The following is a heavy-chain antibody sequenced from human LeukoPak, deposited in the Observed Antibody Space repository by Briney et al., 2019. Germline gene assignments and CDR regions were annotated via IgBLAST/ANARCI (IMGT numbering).Heavy chain of an antibody. Sequence: TGVSLRLSCAASGFTFSSYEMNWVRQAPGKGLEWVSYISSSGSTIYYADSVKGRFTISRDNSKNTLYLQMNSLRAEDTAVYYCAKGVIVVVITGFDYWGQGTLVTVSS. CDR1: GFTFSSYE. CDR2: ISSSGSTI. CDR3: AKGVIVVVITGFDY. V-gene: IGHV3-48*03. D-gene: IGHD3-22*01. J-gene: IGHJ4*02.